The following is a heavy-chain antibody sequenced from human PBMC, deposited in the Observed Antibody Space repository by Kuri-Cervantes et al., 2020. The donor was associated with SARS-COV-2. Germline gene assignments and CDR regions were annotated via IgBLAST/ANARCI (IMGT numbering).Heavy chain of an antibody. CDR2: INPNSGGT. Sequence: ASVKVSCKASGGTFSSYAISWVRQAPGQGLEWMGWINPNSGGTNYAQKFQGRVTMTRDTSISTAYMELGRLRSDDTAVYYCARSSVGDLGWFDPWGQGTLVTVSS. J-gene: IGHJ5*02. V-gene: IGHV1-2*02. D-gene: IGHD3-10*01. CDR1: GGTFSSYA. CDR3: ARSSVGDLGWFDP.